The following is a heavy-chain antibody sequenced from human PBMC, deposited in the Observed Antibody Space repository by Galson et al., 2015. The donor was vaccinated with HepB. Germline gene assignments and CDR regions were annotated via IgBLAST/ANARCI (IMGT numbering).Heavy chain of an antibody. Sequence: TLSLTCSVSGGSIISGNYHWSWIRQPAGKGLEWIGRILTSGTTSYNPSLKSRVTMSIDTSKNHFSLKLSSVTAADTAVYYCARDLTGLKYYYYYYMDVWGKGTTVTVSS. J-gene: IGHJ6*03. CDR2: ILTSGTT. CDR3: ARDLTGLKYYYYYYMDV. D-gene: IGHD3-9*01. CDR1: GGSIISGNYH. V-gene: IGHV4-61*02.